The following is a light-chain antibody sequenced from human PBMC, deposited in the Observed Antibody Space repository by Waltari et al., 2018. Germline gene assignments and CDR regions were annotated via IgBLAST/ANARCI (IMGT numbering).Light chain of an antibody. CDR3: SSYTSTNTII. CDR1: GSDIGYYNF. CDR2: DVS. V-gene: IGLV2-14*03. J-gene: IGLJ2*01. Sequence: QSALAQSASVSGSPGQSITISCTGTGSDIGYYNFVSWYQQHPGKAPKLLIFDVSRLSSGVSHRFSGSKSGNTASLTISGLQAEDEADYYCSSYTSTNTIIFGGGTKVTVL.